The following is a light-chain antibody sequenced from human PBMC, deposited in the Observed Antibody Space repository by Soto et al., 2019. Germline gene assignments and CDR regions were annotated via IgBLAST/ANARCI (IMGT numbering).Light chain of an antibody. J-gene: IGLJ2*01. CDR3: SSSAGSNNLV. V-gene: IGLV2-8*01. CDR2: EVT. Sequence: QSALTQPPSASGSPGQSVTISCSGTSSDVGGYDYVSWYQQHPAKAPKLIIYEVTKRPSGIPDRFSGSKSGITASLTVSGLQAEDEADYYCSSSAGSNNLVFGGGTKVTVL. CDR1: SSDVGGYDY.